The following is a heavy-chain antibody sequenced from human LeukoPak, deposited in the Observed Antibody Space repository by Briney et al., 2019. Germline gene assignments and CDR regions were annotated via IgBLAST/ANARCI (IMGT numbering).Heavy chain of an antibody. J-gene: IGHJ4*02. D-gene: IGHD3-22*01. CDR2: IRSKPYGGTT. V-gene: IGHV3-49*04. CDR1: GFTFGDYG. Sequence: GRSLRLSCTASGFTFGDYGMSWVRQAPGGGLEWVGFIRSKPYGGTTEHAASVKGRFTISRDDSESIAYLQMNSLKTEDTAVYYCTRGDYYDSSGYYLLFDYWGQGTLVTVSS. CDR3: TRGDYYDSSGYYLLFDY.